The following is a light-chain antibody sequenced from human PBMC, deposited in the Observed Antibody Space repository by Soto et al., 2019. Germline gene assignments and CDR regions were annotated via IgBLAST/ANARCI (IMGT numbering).Light chain of an antibody. CDR3: QSYDSSLSGVV. CDR1: SSNIGAGYD. J-gene: IGLJ2*01. V-gene: IGLV1-40*01. Sequence: QSVLTQPPSVSGAPGQRVTISCTGSSSNIGAGYDVHWYQQLPGTAPKLLIYGNSNRPSGVPDRFSGSKSGTSASLAITGLQAEHEADYYCQSYDSSLSGVVLGGGTKLTV. CDR2: GNS.